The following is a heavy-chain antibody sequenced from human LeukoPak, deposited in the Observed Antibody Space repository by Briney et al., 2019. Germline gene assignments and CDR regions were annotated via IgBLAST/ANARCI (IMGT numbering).Heavy chain of an antibody. CDR2: MKEDGRDT. D-gene: IGHD2-15*01. CDR1: GFSFSNYL. J-gene: IGHJ4*02. CDR3: ARGSGGSCYSGLDY. Sequence: GGSPRLSCVASGFSFSNYLMAWVRLVPGKGLEWVAIMKEDGRDTFYVDSVKGRFTIARDNANNSLYLQMNSLRAEDTAVYKCARGSGGSCYSGLDYWGQGTLVTVSS. V-gene: IGHV3-7*03.